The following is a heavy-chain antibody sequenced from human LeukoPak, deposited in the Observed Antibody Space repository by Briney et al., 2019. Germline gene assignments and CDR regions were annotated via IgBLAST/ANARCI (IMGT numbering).Heavy chain of an antibody. Sequence: SVKVSCKVSGYTFSDLSIHWVRQAPGKGLEWMGGIIPIFGTANYAQKFQGRVTITTDESTSTAYMELSSLRSEDTAVYYCARGVVRGVFQHWGQGTLVTVSS. CDR2: IIPIFGTA. D-gene: IGHD3-3*01. V-gene: IGHV1-69*05. CDR3: ARGVVRGVFQH. J-gene: IGHJ1*01. CDR1: GYTFSDLS.